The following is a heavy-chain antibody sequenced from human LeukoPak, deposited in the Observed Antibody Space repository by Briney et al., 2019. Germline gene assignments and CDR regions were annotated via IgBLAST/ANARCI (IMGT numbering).Heavy chain of an antibody. J-gene: IGHJ1*01. D-gene: IGHD4-11*01. Sequence: GASVKVSCKASGHTFTSYGISWVRQAPGQGLEWMGWISAYNGNTNYAQKLQGRVTMTTDTSTSTAYMELRSLRSDDTAVYYCARIYSNYVGKYFQHWGQGTLVTVSS. CDR2: ISAYNGNT. CDR1: GHTFTSYG. CDR3: ARIYSNYVGKYFQH. V-gene: IGHV1-18*01.